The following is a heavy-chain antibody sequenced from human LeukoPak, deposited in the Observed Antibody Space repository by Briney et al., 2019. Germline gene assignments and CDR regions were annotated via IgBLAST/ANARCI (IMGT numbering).Heavy chain of an antibody. D-gene: IGHD4-17*01. J-gene: IGHJ4*02. Sequence: ASVKVSCKASGYTFTSYYMHWVRQAPGQGLEWMGIINPSGGSTSYAQKFQGRVTMTRDTSTITVYMELSSLRSEYTAVYYCASSTTVTTDPLGYWGQGTLVTVSS. CDR1: GYTFTSYY. CDR2: INPSGGST. CDR3: ASSTTVTTDPLGY. V-gene: IGHV1-46*01.